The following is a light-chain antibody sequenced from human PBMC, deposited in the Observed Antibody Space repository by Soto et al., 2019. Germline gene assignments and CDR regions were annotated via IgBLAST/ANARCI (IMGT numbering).Light chain of an antibody. J-gene: IGKJ1*01. CDR3: QHYNSYSEA. CDR2: KAS. Sequence: DIQMTQSPSTLSGSVGDRFTITCRASQTISSWWAWYQQKPGKAPKLLIYKASTLKSGVPSRFSGSGSGTEFTLTISSLQHDDFATYYCQHYNSYSEAFGQGTKVELK. CDR1: QTISSW. V-gene: IGKV1-5*03.